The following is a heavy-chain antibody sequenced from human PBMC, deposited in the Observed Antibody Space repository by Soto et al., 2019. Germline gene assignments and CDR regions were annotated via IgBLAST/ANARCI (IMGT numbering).Heavy chain of an antibody. D-gene: IGHD1-26*01. CDR3: ARDRRCEEGGSYYRDAFEI. V-gene: IGHV4-59*01. J-gene: IGHJ3*02. Sequence: PSETLSLTCTVSGGSISSYYWSWIRQPPGKGLEWIGYIYYSGSTNYNPSLKSRVTISVDTSKNQFSLKLSSVTAADTAVYYCARDRRCEEGGSYYRDAFEIWGQGTMVPVSS. CDR2: IYYSGST. CDR1: GGSISSYY.